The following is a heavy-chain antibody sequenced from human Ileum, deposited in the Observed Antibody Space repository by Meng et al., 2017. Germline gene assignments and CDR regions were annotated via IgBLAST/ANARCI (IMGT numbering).Heavy chain of an antibody. CDR3: ARDLRGLRGGVSGAGGTDV. CDR1: GFTFSSYG. V-gene: IGHV3-33*01. Sequence: LSLTCAASGFTFSSYGMHWVRQAPGKGLEWVAVTWYDGSKRYYADSVKGRFTISRDNSKNTLYLQMNSLRAEDTAVYYCARDLRGLRGGVSGAGGTDVWGQGTTVTVSS. D-gene: IGHD3-10*01. J-gene: IGHJ6*02. CDR2: TWYDGSKR.